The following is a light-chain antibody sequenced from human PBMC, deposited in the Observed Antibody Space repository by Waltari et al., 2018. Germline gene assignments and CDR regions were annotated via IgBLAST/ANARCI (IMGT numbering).Light chain of an antibody. Sequence: SCRASQSIGIYLAWYQQKPGQAPRLLMYHASSMATGIPDRFSGSGSGTDFSLTISRLEPEDFAVYYCQKYESLPATFGQGTKVEIK. CDR1: QSIGIY. CDR2: HAS. V-gene: IGKV3-20*01. CDR3: QKYESLPAT. J-gene: IGKJ1*01.